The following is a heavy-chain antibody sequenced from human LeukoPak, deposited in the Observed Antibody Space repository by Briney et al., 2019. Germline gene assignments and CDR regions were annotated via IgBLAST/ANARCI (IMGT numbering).Heavy chain of an antibody. J-gene: IGHJ4*02. Sequence: GGSLRLSCAASGFTFSGSAMHWVRQASGKGLEWVGRIRSKANSYATAYAASVKGRFTISGDDSKNTAYLQMNSLKTEDTAVYYCTRQGYGDYDGYWGQGTLVTVSS. D-gene: IGHD4-17*01. CDR3: TRQGYGDYDGY. V-gene: IGHV3-73*01. CDR1: GFTFSGSA. CDR2: IRSKANSYAT.